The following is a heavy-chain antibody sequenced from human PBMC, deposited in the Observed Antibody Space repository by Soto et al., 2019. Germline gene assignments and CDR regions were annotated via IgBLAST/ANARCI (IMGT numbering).Heavy chain of an antibody. CDR1: GGSISSGDYS. CDR3: ARVNYRSMIVVVFDF. Sequence: QVQLQESGPRLVKPSQTLSFTCTVSGGSISSGDYSWTWIRQPPGKGLEWIGYIHYSGNTYYNPSLKSRVTIPVDTSKNQLSLNLNSVTAADTAVYYCARVNYRSMIVVVFDFWGPGALVTVSS. V-gene: IGHV4-30-4*01. CDR2: IHYSGNT. D-gene: IGHD3-22*01. J-gene: IGHJ4*02.